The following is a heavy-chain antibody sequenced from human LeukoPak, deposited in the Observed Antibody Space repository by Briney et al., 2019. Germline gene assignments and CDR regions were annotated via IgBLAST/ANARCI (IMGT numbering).Heavy chain of an antibody. Sequence: ASVKVSCKASGDAFNKYVINWVRQAPGQGLEWMGWINPNSGGTDYAQKFQGRVTMTRDTSISTTYMELSRLRSDDTAVYYCARAEALSDNSGYYEDYWGQGTLVTVSS. CDR1: GDAFNKYV. D-gene: IGHD3-22*01. J-gene: IGHJ4*02. CDR2: INPNSGGT. V-gene: IGHV1-2*02. CDR3: ARAEALSDNSGYYEDY.